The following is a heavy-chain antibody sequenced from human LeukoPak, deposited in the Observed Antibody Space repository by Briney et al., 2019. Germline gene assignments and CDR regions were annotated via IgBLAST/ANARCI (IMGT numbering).Heavy chain of an antibody. V-gene: IGHV4-59*01. J-gene: IGHJ4*02. CDR1: GGSISSYY. CDR2: IYYSGST. CDR3: ASLDSGSYQGYFDY. D-gene: IGHD1-26*01. Sequence: SETLSLTCTVSGGSISSYYWSWIRQPPGKGLEWIGYIYYSGSTNYNPSLKSRVTISVDTSKNQFSLKLSSVTAADTAVYYCASLDSGSYQGYFDYWGQGTLVTVSS.